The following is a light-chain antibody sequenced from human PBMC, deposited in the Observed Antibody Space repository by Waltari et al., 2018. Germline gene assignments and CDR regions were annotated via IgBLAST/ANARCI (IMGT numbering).Light chain of an antibody. Sequence: ELVLTQSPGTLSLSPGERATLSCRASQSVSKYLAWYQQRPGQAPRLLIYAASTRATGIPDRFSGSGYGTDLSLIISRLEPEDFAVYYCQNHERLPATFGQGTKVEIK. CDR3: QNHERLPAT. V-gene: IGKV3-20*01. CDR2: AAS. J-gene: IGKJ1*01. CDR1: QSVSKY.